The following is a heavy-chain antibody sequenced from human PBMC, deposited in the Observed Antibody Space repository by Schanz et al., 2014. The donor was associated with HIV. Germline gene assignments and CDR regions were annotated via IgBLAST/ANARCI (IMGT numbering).Heavy chain of an antibody. J-gene: IGHJ3*02. CDR2: KSYDGRNK. V-gene: IGHV3-30*18. CDR3: AKEGYYDSAGYYSRDDAFDI. Sequence: QVQLVESGGGVVQPGRSLRLSCAASGFTFSSYGMHWVRQAPGKGLECLALKSYDGRNKYYADSVKGRFTISRDNSKNTLYLQMNSLRAEDTAVYYCAKEGYYDSAGYYSRDDAFDIWGQGTMVTVSS. D-gene: IGHD3-22*01. CDR1: GFTFSSYG.